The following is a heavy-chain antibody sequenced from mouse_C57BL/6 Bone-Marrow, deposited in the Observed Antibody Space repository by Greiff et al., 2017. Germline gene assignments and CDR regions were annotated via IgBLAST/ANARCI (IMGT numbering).Heavy chain of an antibody. V-gene: IGHV1-15*01. CDR3: TRFHDDLYYYAMDY. CDR1: GYTFTDYE. Sequence: VQLQQSGAELVRPGASVTLSCKASGYTFTDYEMHWVKQTPVHGLEWTGAIDPETGGTAYNQKFKGKAILTADKSSSTAYMELRSLTSEDSAVYYCTRFHDDLYYYAMDYWGQGTSVTVSS. D-gene: IGHD2-3*01. CDR2: IDPETGGT. J-gene: IGHJ4*01.